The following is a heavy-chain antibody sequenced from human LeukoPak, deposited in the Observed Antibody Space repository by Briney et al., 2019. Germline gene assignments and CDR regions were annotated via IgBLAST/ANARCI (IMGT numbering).Heavy chain of an antibody. Sequence: PSETLSLTCAVYGGSFSGYYWSWIRQPPGKGLEWIGYIYYSGSTNYNPSLKSRVTISVDTSKNQFSLKLSSVTAADTAVYYCARVSYDFWSGQGGYYFDYWGQGTLVTVSS. CDR2: IYYSGST. D-gene: IGHD3-3*01. V-gene: IGHV4-59*01. CDR1: GGSFSGYY. J-gene: IGHJ4*02. CDR3: ARVSYDFWSGQGGYYFDY.